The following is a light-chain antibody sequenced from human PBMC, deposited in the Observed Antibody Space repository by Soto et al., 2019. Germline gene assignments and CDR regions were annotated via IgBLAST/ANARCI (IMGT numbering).Light chain of an antibody. V-gene: IGKV4-1*01. Sequence: DIVMTQSPDSLAVSLGERATINCKSSQSVLYSSNNKNYLAWYQQKPGQPPKLLIYWASTRESGVPDRFSGSGSGTDFTLTISGLQSEDFALYFCQQYNNWPFSFGQGTRLEIK. CDR1: QSVLYSSNNKNY. J-gene: IGKJ5*01. CDR2: WAS. CDR3: QQYNNWPFS.